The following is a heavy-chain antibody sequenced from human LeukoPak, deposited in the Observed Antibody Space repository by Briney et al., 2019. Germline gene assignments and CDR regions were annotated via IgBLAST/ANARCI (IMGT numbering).Heavy chain of an antibody. CDR3: AKRSGYTTGWFFDF. V-gene: IGHV3-23*01. CDR2: ISGSGDNT. Sequence: GGSLRLSCAASGFSFSSYAMSWVRQAPGKGLEWVSSISGSGDNTYYAESVKGRFTISRDNSKDTLFLQMNSLRAEDTAVFYCAKRSGYTTGWFFDFWGQGTLVTVSS. CDR1: GFSFSSYA. D-gene: IGHD6-19*01. J-gene: IGHJ4*02.